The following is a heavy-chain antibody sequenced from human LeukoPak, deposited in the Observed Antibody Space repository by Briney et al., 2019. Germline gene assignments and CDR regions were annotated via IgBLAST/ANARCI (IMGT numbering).Heavy chain of an antibody. CDR3: AREGSSGVFDY. Sequence: ASVKVSCKASGGTFSSYAISWVRQPPGQGLEWMGRIIPILGIANNAQKFQGRVTITADKSTSTAYMELSSLRSEDTAVYYCAREGSSGVFDYWGQGTLVTVSS. J-gene: IGHJ4*02. CDR1: GGTFSSYA. V-gene: IGHV1-69*04. D-gene: IGHD6-19*01. CDR2: IIPILGIA.